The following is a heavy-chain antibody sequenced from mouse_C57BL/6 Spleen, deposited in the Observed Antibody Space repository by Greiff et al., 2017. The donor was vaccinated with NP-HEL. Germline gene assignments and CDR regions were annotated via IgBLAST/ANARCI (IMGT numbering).Heavy chain of an antibody. J-gene: IGHJ3*01. CDR1: GYTFTSYW. V-gene: IGHV1-50*01. CDR2: IDPSDSYT. CDR3: ARGYGSSVAWFAY. Sequence: QVQLQQSGAELVKPGASVKLSCKASGYTFTSYWMQWVKQRPGQGLEWIGEIDPSDSYTNYNQKFKGKATLTVDTSSSTAYMQLSSLTSEDSAVYYCARGYGSSVAWFAYWGQGTLVTVSA. D-gene: IGHD1-1*01.